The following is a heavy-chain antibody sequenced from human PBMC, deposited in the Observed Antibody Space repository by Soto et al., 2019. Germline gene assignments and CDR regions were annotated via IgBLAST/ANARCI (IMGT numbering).Heavy chain of an antibody. D-gene: IGHD2-15*01. CDR2: IIPILGIA. J-gene: IGHJ3*02. V-gene: IGHV1-69*02. Sequence: QVQLVQSGAEVKKPGSSVKVSCKASGGTFSSYTISWVRQAPGQGLEWMGRIIPILGIANYAQKFQGRVTITADKATSTAYMEMSSLRSEDTAVYYCASSLADIVVVVAATSDAFDIWGQGTMVTVSS. CDR1: GGTFSSYT. CDR3: ASSLADIVVVVAATSDAFDI.